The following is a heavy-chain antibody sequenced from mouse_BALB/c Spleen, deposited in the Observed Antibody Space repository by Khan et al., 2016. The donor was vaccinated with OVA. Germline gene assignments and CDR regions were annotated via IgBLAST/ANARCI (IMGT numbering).Heavy chain of an antibody. CDR3: ARTARIKY. CDR1: GYSIPSGYG. D-gene: IGHD1-2*01. Sequence: EVQLQESGPGLEKPSQSLSLTCTVTGYSIPSGYGWNWIRQFPGNKLEWMVYISYSGSTHYNPSLKSRISITRDTSKNQFFLQLNSVTTEDTATYYCARTARIKYWGQGTTLTVSS. V-gene: IGHV3-2*02. J-gene: IGHJ2*01. CDR2: ISYSGST.